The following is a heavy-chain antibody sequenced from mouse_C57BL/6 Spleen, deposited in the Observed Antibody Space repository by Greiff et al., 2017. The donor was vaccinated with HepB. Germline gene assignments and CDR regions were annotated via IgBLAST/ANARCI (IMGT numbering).Heavy chain of an antibody. D-gene: IGHD1-1*02. J-gene: IGHJ3*01. CDR3: ASCVYGAWCAY. Sequence: QVQLQQPGAELVRPGSSVKLSCKASGYTFTSYWMDWVKQRPGQGLEWIGNIYPSDSETHYNQKFKDKATLNVDKSASTAYMQRSSLASEDSAVYYCASCVYGAWCAYWGQGTLVTVAA. V-gene: IGHV1-61*01. CDR1: GYTFTSYW. CDR2: IYPSDSET.